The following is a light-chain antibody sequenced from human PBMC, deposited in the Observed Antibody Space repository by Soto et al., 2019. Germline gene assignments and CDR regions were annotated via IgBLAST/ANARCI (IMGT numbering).Light chain of an antibody. J-gene: IGLJ2*01. V-gene: IGLV1-47*02. CDR2: SNN. CDR3: AAWDDSLSGVV. Sequence: QPVLTQPPSASGTPGQRVTFSCSGSSSNIGSNYVYWYQQLPGTAPKLLIYSNNLRPSGVPDRFSGSKSGTSASLAISGLQSEDEADYYCAAWDDSLSGVVFGGGTKLTVL. CDR1: SSNIGSNY.